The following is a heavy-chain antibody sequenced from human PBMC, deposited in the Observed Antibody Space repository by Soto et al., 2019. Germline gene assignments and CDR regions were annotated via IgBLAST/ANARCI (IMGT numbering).Heavy chain of an antibody. V-gene: IGHV3-30*18. CDR2: ISYDGSNK. J-gene: IGHJ4*02. CDR3: AKPDILTGYTDY. CDR1: GFTFSIYG. D-gene: IGHD3-9*01. Sequence: QPGGSLRLSCAASGFTFSIYGMHWVRQAPGKGLEWVAVISYDGSNKYYADSVKGRFTISRDNSKNTLYLQMNSLRAEDTAVYYCAKPDILTGYTDYWGQRTLVTLCS.